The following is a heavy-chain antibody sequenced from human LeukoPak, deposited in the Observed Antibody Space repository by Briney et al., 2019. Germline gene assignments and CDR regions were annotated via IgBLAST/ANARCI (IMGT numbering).Heavy chain of an antibody. V-gene: IGHV3-23*01. CDR1: GFTFSSYA. CDR3: AKAPDYDVLTGTSFDY. D-gene: IGHD3-9*01. CDR2: VSDSGGHT. J-gene: IGHJ4*02. Sequence: RTGGSLRLSCAASGFTFSSYAMNWVRQAPGKGLEWVSSVSDSGGHTYYAASVKGRFTISRDNSKNTLYLQMNSLRAEDTAVYYCAKAPDYDVLTGTSFDYWGQGALVTVSS.